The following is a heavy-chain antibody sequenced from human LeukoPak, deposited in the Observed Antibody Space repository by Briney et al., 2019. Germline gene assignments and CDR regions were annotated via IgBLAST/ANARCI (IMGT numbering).Heavy chain of an antibody. D-gene: IGHD2-21*02. CDR1: GFIFSNYA. CDR3: ARDKAVVTAILFWYFDL. V-gene: IGHV3-30*01. CDR2: ISSDGSKT. J-gene: IGHJ2*01. Sequence: PGGSLRLSCAASGFIFSNYAMHWVRQAPGKGLEWVALISSDGSKTYHADSVKGRFSISRDNSKNTLYLQLNSLRAEDTSVYYCARDKAVVTAILFWYFDLWGRGTLVTVSS.